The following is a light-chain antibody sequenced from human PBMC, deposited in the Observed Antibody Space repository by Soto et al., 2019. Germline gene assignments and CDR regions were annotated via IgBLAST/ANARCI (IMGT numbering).Light chain of an antibody. CDR1: QGVSNSY. Sequence: EIVLTQSPGTLSLSPGERATLFLRSSQGVSNSYLAWYQQKPGQAPRLLIYGASSRATGIPDRFSGSGSGTDFTLTISRLEPEDFAVYYCQQYGSSPSTFGQERRLEIK. V-gene: IGKV3-20*01. CDR3: QQYGSSPST. CDR2: GAS. J-gene: IGKJ5*01.